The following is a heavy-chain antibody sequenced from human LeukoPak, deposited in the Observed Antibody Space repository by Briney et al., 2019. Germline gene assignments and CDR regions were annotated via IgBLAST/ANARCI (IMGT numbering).Heavy chain of an antibody. CDR2: FYYSGSGST. V-gene: IGHV4-59*12. Sequence: SETLSLTCTVSGGSISGYYWSWIRQPPGKGLEWIGYFYYSGSGSTNYNPSLKSRVTISVDTSKNQFSLKLSSVTAADTAVYYCAREDSNNYYTHDSWGQGTLVTVSS. CDR3: AREDSNNYYTHDS. D-gene: IGHD1-1*01. CDR1: GGSISGYY. J-gene: IGHJ4*02.